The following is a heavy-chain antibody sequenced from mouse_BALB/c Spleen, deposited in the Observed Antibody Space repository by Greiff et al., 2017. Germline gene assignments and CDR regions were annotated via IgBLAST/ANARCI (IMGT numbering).Heavy chain of an antibody. CDR3: ASIYEPGGGFAY. V-gene: IGHV3-8*02. D-gene: IGHD2-3*01. CDR1: GDSITSGY. Sequence: VQLKESGPSLVKPSQTLSLTCSVTGDSITSGYWNWIRKFPGNKLEYMGYISYSGGTYYNPSLKSRISITRDTSKNQYYLQLNSVTTEDTATYYCASIYEPGGGFAYWGQGTLVTVSA. CDR2: ISYSGGT. J-gene: IGHJ3*01.